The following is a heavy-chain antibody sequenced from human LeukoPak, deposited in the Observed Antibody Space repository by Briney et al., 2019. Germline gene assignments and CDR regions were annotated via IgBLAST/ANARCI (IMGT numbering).Heavy chain of an antibody. CDR2: RSHSGAT. V-gene: IGHV4-39*01. D-gene: IGHD6-19*01. J-gene: IGHJ4*02. Sequence: SETLSLTCSVPGGSISSSGFYWAWIRQPPGKGLEWIGSRSHSGATNYNPSLQSRVTVSADTSNNQFSLTLSSVTAADTAVYYCGRRGGSGWAFEYWGQGTLVTVSS. CDR1: GGSISSSGFY. CDR3: GRRGGSGWAFEY.